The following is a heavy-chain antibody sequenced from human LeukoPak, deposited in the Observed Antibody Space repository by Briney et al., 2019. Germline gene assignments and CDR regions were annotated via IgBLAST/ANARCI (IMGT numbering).Heavy chain of an antibody. J-gene: IGHJ6*02. V-gene: IGHV1-8*01. D-gene: IGHD4-17*01. CDR2: MNPNSGNT. CDR3: ATAVTTWIGYYYYGMDV. CDR1: GYTFTSYD. Sequence: ASVKVSCKASGYTFTSYDINWVRQATGQGLEWMGWMNPNSGNTGYAQKFQGRVTMTRNTSISTAYMELSSLRSEDTAVYYCATAVTTWIGYYYYGMDVWGQRATVTVSS.